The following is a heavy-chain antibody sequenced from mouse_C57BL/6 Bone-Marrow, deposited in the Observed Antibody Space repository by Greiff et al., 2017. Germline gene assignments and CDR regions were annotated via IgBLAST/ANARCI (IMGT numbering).Heavy chain of an antibody. J-gene: IGHJ4*01. CDR2: IRSKSNNYAT. CDR3: VRQARYAMDY. Sequence: EVKVEESGGGLVQPKGSLKLSCAASGFSFNTYAMNWVRQAPGKGLEWVARIRSKSNNYATYYADSVKDRFTISRDDSESMLYLQMNNLKTEDTAMYYCVRQARYAMDYWGQGTSVTVSS. CDR1: GFSFNTYA. V-gene: IGHV10-1*01.